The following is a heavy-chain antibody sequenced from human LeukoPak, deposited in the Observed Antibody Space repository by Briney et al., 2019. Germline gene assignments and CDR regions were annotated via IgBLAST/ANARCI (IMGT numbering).Heavy chain of an antibody. CDR3: ATSGGFNSPRHY. D-gene: IGHD3-16*01. CDR1: GDSISSYF. J-gene: IGHJ4*02. V-gene: IGHV4-59*01. Sequence: TSETLSLTCSVSGDSISSYFWAWIRQPPGKGLEWIGYACYNGTTNYNPSLRNRVAISIDTSKNQFSLKLNSATAADTAVYYCATSGGFNSPRHYWGQGTLVTVSS. CDR2: ACYNGTT.